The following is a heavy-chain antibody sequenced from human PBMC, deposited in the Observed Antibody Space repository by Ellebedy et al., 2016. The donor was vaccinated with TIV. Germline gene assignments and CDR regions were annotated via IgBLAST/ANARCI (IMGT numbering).Heavy chain of an antibody. V-gene: IGHV4-30-4*01. J-gene: IGHJ5*02. CDR3: ARVPRGARRFDP. Sequence: SETLSLXXTVSGGSISGGIDYWSWVRQAPGKGLEWIGNIYHSGTTYYNASLKSRVTISVDPSKDQFFLSLISVTAADTAVYYCARVPRGARRFDPWGQGILVTVFS. CDR1: GGSISGGIDY. D-gene: IGHD3-10*01. CDR2: IYHSGTT.